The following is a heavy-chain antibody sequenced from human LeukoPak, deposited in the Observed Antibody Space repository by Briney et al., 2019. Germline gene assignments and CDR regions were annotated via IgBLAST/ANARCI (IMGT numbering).Heavy chain of an antibody. V-gene: IGHV3-7*01. Sequence: GGSLRLSCAASGFTFSSYWMSWVRQAPGKGLEWVANIKQDGSEKYYMDSVKGRFTISRDNAKNSLYLQMNSLRAEDTAVYYCARDADYDILTGYYGAQGPFDYWGQGTLVTVSS. CDR3: ARDADYDILTGYYGAQGPFDY. J-gene: IGHJ4*02. CDR2: IKQDGSEK. CDR1: GFTFSSYW. D-gene: IGHD3-9*01.